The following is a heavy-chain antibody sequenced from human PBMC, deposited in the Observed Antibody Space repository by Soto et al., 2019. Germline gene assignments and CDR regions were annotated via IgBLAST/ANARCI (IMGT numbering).Heavy chain of an antibody. J-gene: IGHJ4*02. CDR2: ISFDGSKT. CDR1: GSTFSNYD. Sequence: QVQLVQSGGGVVQPGRSLSLSCEASGSTFSNYDMDWVRQAPGKGLEWVAIISFDGSKTYYADSVKGRFTVSRDNSKNTLFLQMNSLRTDNTATYYCVREGYSGSYAAFWGQGGLVSVSS. D-gene: IGHD1-26*01. V-gene: IGHV3-30*03. CDR3: VREGYSGSYAAF.